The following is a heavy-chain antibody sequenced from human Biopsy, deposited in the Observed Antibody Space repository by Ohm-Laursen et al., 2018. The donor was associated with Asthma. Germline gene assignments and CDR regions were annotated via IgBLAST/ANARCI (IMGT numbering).Heavy chain of an antibody. V-gene: IGHV3-64D*08. CDR2: IATDGSNK. CDR1: GFTVSSYS. J-gene: IGHJ4*02. Sequence: SLRLSCTASGFTVSSYSMHWVRQPPGRGPEYVSFIATDGSNKFYADSVMGRFTVSRDNSKHTLYLHMTGLRADDTGVYYCVKDHSAGYYYFDDWGQGAQVTVSS. CDR3: VKDHSAGYYYFDD. D-gene: IGHD2-21*01.